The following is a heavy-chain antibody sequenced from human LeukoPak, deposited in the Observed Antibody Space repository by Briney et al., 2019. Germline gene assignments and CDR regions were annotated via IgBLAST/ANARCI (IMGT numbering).Heavy chain of an antibody. CDR3: ARAVVPAAQNSGFDY. CDR2: IIPIFGTA. Sequence: SVKVSCKASGGTFSSYAISWVRQAPGQGLEWMGGIIPIFGTANYAQKFQGRVTITADESTSTAYMELSSLRSEDTAAYYCARAVVPAAQNSGFDYWGQGTLVTVSP. D-gene: IGHD2-2*01. J-gene: IGHJ4*02. V-gene: IGHV1-69*13. CDR1: GGTFSSYA.